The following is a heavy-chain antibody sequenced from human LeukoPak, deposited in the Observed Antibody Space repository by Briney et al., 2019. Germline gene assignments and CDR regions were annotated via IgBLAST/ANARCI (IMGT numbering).Heavy chain of an antibody. CDR3: ARRAARSPCFDY. D-gene: IGHD6-6*01. CDR1: GFTFSDYY. Sequence: GGSLRLSCAASGFTFSDYYMNWIRQAPGKGLEWVSYISSSASTIYYADSVKGRFTISRDNAKNSLFLQMNSLRAEDTAVYYCARRAARSPCFDYWGRGILVTVSS. J-gene: IGHJ4*02. CDR2: ISSSASTI. V-gene: IGHV3-11*04.